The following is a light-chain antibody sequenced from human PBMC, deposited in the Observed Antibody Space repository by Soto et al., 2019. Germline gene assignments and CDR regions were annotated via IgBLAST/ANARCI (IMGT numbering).Light chain of an antibody. V-gene: IGKV3-20*01. Sequence: ECGLTHSPGPLSWFQGERATLSCKASQSVDRDYLAWYQQRPGQAPRLLIYRASSGAAGIPDRFSGRGSGTDFSLNIKRLEPESFAVYCCQQSGGSPTTFGQGTKLEIK. CDR2: RAS. J-gene: IGKJ2*01. CDR1: QSVDRDY. CDR3: QQSGGSPTT.